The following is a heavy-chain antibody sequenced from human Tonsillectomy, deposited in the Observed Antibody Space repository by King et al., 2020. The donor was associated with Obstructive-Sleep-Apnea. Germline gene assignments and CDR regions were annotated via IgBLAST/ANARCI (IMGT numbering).Heavy chain of an antibody. Sequence: VQLVESGGGLVQPGGSLRLSCAASGFTVSSNYMSWVRQAPGKGLEWVSVIYSGGSTYYCDSLEGRFNISRDNSKNALYLQMNSLGAEDTAIYYCARDSHYYDSSGYLGDAFDIWGQGTMVTVSS. D-gene: IGHD3-22*01. V-gene: IGHV3-66*01. CDR1: GFTVSSNY. CDR3: ARDSHYYDSSGYLGDAFDI. J-gene: IGHJ3*02. CDR2: IYSGGST.